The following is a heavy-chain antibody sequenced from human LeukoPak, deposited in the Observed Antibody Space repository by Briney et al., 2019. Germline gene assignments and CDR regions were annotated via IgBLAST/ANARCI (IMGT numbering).Heavy chain of an antibody. J-gene: IGHJ4*02. CDR2: VYLGGST. V-gene: IGHV4-4*07. Sequence: PSETLSLTCNVSGGSINCYYWSWIRQPAGKGLEWIGRVYLGGSTNYNPSLKSRVMMSLDKAKNQFSLRLSSVTAADTAIYYCARDHCDDAACYPFDRWGQGTLVTVSS. CDR3: ARDHCDDAACYPFDR. D-gene: IGHD2-21*01. CDR1: GGSINCYY.